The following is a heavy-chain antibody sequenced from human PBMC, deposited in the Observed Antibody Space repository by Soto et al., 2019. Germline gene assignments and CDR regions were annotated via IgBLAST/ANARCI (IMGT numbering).Heavy chain of an antibody. V-gene: IGHV2-70*11. CDR2: IDWDDDK. Sequence: PTLVNPTQTLTLTCTFSGFSLSTSGVCVSWIRQPSGKALEWLARIDWDDDKYYSTSLKTRLTISKDTSKNQVVLTMTNMDPVDTATYYCARMGYSSGWGSFDYWGQGTLVTVSS. D-gene: IGHD6-19*01. CDR3: ARMGYSSGWGSFDY. CDR1: GFSLSTSGVC. J-gene: IGHJ4*02.